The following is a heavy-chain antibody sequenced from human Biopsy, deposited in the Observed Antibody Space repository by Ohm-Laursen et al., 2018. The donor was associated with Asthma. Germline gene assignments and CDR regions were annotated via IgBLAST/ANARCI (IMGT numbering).Heavy chain of an antibody. Sequence: ASVKVSCQASGGTFSSYAISWVRQAPGQGLEWMGGIIPIFGTANYAQKFQGRVTITADESTSTAYMELSSLRSEDTAVYYCAESDYYGSGYYYGMDVWGQGTTVTVSS. CDR2: IIPIFGTA. CDR3: AESDYYGSGYYYGMDV. V-gene: IGHV1-69*13. J-gene: IGHJ6*02. CDR1: GGTFSSYA. D-gene: IGHD3-10*01.